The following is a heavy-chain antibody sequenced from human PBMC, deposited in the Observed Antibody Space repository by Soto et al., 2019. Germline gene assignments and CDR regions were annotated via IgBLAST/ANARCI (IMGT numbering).Heavy chain of an antibody. J-gene: IGHJ4*02. CDR3: ARDADIVVVVAAGPTKGFDY. CDR1: GITLSDYA. Sequence: QVQLVESGGGVVQPGRSLRLSCAASGITLSDYAMHWVRQAPGKGLEWMAVISYDGSNKYYADSVKGRFTISRDTSKNTLYLQMNSLRPEDTAVYYCARDADIVVVVAAGPTKGFDYWGQGTLVTVSS. V-gene: IGHV3-30-3*01. D-gene: IGHD2-15*01. CDR2: ISYDGSNK.